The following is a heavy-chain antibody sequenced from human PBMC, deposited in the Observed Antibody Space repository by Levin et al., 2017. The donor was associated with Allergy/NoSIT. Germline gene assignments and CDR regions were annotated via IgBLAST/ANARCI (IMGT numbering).Heavy chain of an antibody. CDR1: GFTFSGYW. D-gene: IGHD1-14*01. Sequence: QAGGSLRLSCAASGFTFSGYWMNWVRQAPGKGLEWVANINQDESERYYVDSVKGRFTISRDNAKNSLYLQMNSLRAEDTAVYFCARDLYGYGYNHNDAAAGDHWGQGTLVTVSS. V-gene: IGHV3-7*01. CDR2: INQDESER. J-gene: IGHJ4*02. CDR3: ARDLYGYGYNHNDAAAGDH.